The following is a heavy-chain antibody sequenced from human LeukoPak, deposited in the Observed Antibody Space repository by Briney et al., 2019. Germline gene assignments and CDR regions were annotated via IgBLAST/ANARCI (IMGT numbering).Heavy chain of an antibody. CDR2: IDWDDDK. Sequence: SGPALVKPTQTLTLTCTFSGFSLSTSGMCVSWIRQPPGKALEWLARIDWDDDKRYSPSLKSRFTITKDTSKNQVVLTMTNVDPVDTATYYCAAQTAVVTGFDYWGQGTLVTVSS. CDR1: GFSLSTSGMC. D-gene: IGHD4-23*01. CDR3: AAQTAVVTGFDY. J-gene: IGHJ4*02. V-gene: IGHV2-5*08.